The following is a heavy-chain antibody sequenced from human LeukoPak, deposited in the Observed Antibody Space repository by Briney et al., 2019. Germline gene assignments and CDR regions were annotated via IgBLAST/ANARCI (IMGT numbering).Heavy chain of an antibody. V-gene: IGHV4-59*01. D-gene: IGHD5-18*01. J-gene: IGHJ3*02. CDR2: IYYRGST. CDR1: GGSISSYY. Sequence: SETLSLTCTVSGGSISSYYWSWIRQPPGKGLEWIGYIYYRGSTNYNPSLKSRVTISVDTSKNQFSLKLSSVTAADTAVYYCARDRASGGYSYGRGAFDIWGQGTMVTVSS. CDR3: ARDRASGGYSYGRGAFDI.